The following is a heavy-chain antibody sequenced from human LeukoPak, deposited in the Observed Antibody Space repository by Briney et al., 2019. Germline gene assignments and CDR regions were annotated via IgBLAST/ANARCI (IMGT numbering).Heavy chain of an antibody. D-gene: IGHD6-19*01. CDR2: ISSSISTI. Sequence: GGSLRLSCAASGFTFSSYSMNWVRQAPGKGLEGVSYISSSISTIYYADSVKGRLTISRDNAKNSLYLQMNSLRAEDTAVYYCARETSTLYSSGWYWFDPWGQGPLVTVSS. CDR1: GFTFSSYS. CDR3: ARETSTLYSSGWYWFDP. J-gene: IGHJ5*02. V-gene: IGHV3-48*04.